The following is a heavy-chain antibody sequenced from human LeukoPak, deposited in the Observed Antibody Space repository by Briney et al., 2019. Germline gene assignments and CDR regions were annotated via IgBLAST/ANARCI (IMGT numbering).Heavy chain of an antibody. Sequence: VVCLRLSCAASGFTFSIYAMHWVRQGPGKGLEHVSGISYNGSQTYYGNSVKDRFTISRDNAKNTVYLQMASLRVDDMAVYYCVRDRGGSGWFYFDYWGQGILVTVS. CDR2: ISYNGSQT. CDR3: VRDRGGSGWFYFDY. D-gene: IGHD6-19*01. V-gene: IGHV3-64*01. J-gene: IGHJ4*02. CDR1: GFTFSIYA.